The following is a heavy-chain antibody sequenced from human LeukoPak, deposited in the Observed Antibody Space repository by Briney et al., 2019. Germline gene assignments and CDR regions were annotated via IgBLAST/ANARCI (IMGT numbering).Heavy chain of an antibody. V-gene: IGHV1-2*02. CDR1: GYTFTGYY. D-gene: IGHD3-22*01. J-gene: IGHJ5*02. CDR2: INPNSGGT. CDR3: ARSRRSSEGFDP. Sequence: ASVTVSCKASGYTFTGYYMHWVRQAPGQGLEWMGWINPNSGGTNYAQKFQGRVTMTRDTSISTAYMELSRLRSDDTAVYYCARSRRSSEGFDPWGQGTLVTVSS.